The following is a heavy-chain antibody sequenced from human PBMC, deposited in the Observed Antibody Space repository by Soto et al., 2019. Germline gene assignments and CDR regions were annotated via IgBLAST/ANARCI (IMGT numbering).Heavy chain of an antibody. J-gene: IGHJ4*02. D-gene: IGHD2-15*01. CDR3: ARFRSGIGWDF. CDR2: ISGSGGNR. V-gene: IGHV3-23*01. CDR1: GFTFRSYV. Sequence: EVQVLESGGGLEQPGGSLRLSCAASGFTFRSYVMSWVRQAPGKGLEWVSSISGSGGNRYCADSVKGRLTISRDNSNNTVYLQVDSLRAEDTAIYYCARFRSGIGWDFWGQGTLVTVSS.